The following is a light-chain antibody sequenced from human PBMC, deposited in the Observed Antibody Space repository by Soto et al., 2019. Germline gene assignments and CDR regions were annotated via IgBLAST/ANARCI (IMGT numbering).Light chain of an antibody. CDR3: SSYTSSSTVV. Sequence: QSVLTQPASVSGSPGQSINISCTGTSSDVGGYNSVSWYQQHPGKAPKLMIYDVINRPSGVSNRFSASKSGNTASLTISGLQAEDEADYYCSSYTSSSTVVFGGGTQLTVL. V-gene: IGLV2-14*01. CDR1: SSDVGGYNS. CDR2: DVI. J-gene: IGLJ2*01.